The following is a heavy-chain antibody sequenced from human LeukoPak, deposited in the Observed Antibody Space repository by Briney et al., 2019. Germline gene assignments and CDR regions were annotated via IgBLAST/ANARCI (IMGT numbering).Heavy chain of an antibody. J-gene: IGHJ4*02. CDR1: GFTFSSYA. Sequence: GRSLRLSCAASGFTFSSYAMHWVRQAPGKGLEWVAVISYDGSNKYYADSVKGRFTISRDNSKNTLYLQMNSLRAEDTAVYYCARDRQAGYYYFDYWGQGTLVTASS. CDR2: ISYDGSNK. D-gene: IGHD3-9*01. CDR3: ARDRQAGYYYFDY. V-gene: IGHV3-30*01.